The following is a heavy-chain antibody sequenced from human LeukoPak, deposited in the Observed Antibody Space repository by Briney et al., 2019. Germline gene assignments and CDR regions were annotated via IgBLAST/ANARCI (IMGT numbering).Heavy chain of an antibody. J-gene: IGHJ4*02. V-gene: IGHV3-74*01. CDR1: GFTFSTYW. D-gene: IGHD6-13*01. CDR3: AKSAAGDFDY. CDR2: IKSDGSDT. Sequence: GGSLRLSCAASGFTFSTYWMHWVRQAPGEGLVWVSRIKSDGSDTSYADSVKGRFTISRDNAKNTLYLQMNSLRAEDTAVYYCAKSAAGDFDYWGQGTLVTVSS.